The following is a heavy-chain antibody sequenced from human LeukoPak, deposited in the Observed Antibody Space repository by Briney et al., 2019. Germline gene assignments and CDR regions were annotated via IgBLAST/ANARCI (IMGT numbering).Heavy chain of an antibody. Sequence: SETLSLTCAAYGGSFSGYYCSWIRQPPGKGLEWIGEINQSGSANYNTSLKSRVTISVDTSKNQFSLKLSSVTAAETAVYYCARGPSRLGYCSSTSCRYYYYGMDVWGKGTTVTVSS. CDR3: ARGPSRLGYCSSTSCRYYYYGMDV. D-gene: IGHD2-2*01. CDR1: GGSFSGYY. J-gene: IGHJ6*04. V-gene: IGHV4-34*01. CDR2: INQSGSA.